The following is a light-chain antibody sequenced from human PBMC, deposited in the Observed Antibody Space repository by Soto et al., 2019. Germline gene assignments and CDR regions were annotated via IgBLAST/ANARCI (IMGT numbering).Light chain of an antibody. CDR2: MAS. CDR3: QQYYRQAT. Sequence: DIQITQSPSTLSASVGDRVTITCRASQSITNWLAWYQQKPGKAPKPLIYMASSLESGVPSRFSGSGGGTEFTLTISXLQPDDFATYYCQQYYRQATFGQGTKVDIK. CDR1: QSITNW. J-gene: IGKJ1*01. V-gene: IGKV1-5*03.